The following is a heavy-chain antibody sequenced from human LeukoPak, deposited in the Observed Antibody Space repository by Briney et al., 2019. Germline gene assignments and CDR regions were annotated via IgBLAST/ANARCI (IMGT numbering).Heavy chain of an antibody. CDR1: GGSFSGYY. V-gene: IGHV4-34*01. CDR3: PRKPYSSSSY. J-gene: IGHJ4*02. Sequence: SETLSLTCAVYGGSFSGYYWSWIRQPPGKGLEWIGEINHSGSTNYNPSLKSRVTISVDTSKNQFSLKLSSVTAADTAVYYCPRKPYSSSSYWGQGTLVTVSS. CDR2: INHSGST. D-gene: IGHD6-6*01.